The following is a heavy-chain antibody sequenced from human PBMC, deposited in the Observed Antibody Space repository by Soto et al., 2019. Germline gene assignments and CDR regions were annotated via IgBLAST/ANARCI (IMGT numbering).Heavy chain of an antibody. V-gene: IGHV3-48*02. Sequence: GGSLRLSCAASGFTFSSYAMHWVRQAPGKGLEWVSYISSSSSTIYYADSVKGRFTISRDNAKNSLYLQMNSLRDEDTAVYYCARISWDSSGYCLDYWGQGTLVTVSS. J-gene: IGHJ4*02. CDR1: GFTFSSYA. D-gene: IGHD3-22*01. CDR2: ISSSSSTI. CDR3: ARISWDSSGYCLDY.